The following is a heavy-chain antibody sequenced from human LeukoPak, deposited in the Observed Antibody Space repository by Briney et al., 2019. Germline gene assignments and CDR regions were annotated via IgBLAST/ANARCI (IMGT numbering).Heavy chain of an antibody. CDR2: IYYSGST. CDR3: ARGLSLGGVIGEFDY. J-gene: IGHJ4*02. D-gene: IGHD3-16*02. V-gene: IGHV4-59*01. Sequence: PSETLSLTCTVSGGSISSYYWSWVRQPPGKGLEWIGYIYYSGSTNYNPSLMSRVTISVDTSKNQFSLKLSSVTAADTAVYYCARGLSLGGVIGEFDYWGQGTLVTVSS. CDR1: GGSISSYY.